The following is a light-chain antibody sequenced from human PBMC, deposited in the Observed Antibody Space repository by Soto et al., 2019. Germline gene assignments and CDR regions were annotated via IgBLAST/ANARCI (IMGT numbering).Light chain of an antibody. Sequence: DIQMTQSPSSLSASVGDRVTITCRASQSISSYLNWYQQKPGKAPKLLIYAASSLQSGVPSRFSGSGSGTEFTLTISSLQPDDFAAYYCQQSYSTRYTFGQWTKLEIK. CDR1: QSISSY. J-gene: IGKJ2*01. CDR3: QQSYSTRYT. V-gene: IGKV1-39*01. CDR2: AAS.